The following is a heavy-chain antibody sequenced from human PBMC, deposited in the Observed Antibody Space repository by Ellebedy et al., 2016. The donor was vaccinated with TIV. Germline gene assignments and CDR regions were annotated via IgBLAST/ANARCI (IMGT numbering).Heavy chain of an antibody. V-gene: IGHV4-38-2*02. CDR2: IYHSGST. D-gene: IGHD3-10*01. J-gene: IGHJ4*02. CDR3: ARLPGYYRSGGYYNQYYFDY. CDR1: GYSISGGCY. Sequence: SETLSLXXTVSGYSISGGCYWGWIRQPPGKGLQWIGNIYHSGSTYYNPSLKSRVTISVDTSKNQFSLRLSSVTAADTAVYYCARLPGYYRSGGYYNQYYFDYWGQGTLVTVSS.